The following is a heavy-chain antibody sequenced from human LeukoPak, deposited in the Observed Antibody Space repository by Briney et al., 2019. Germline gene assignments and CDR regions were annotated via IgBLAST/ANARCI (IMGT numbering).Heavy chain of an antibody. Sequence: ASETLSLTCTVSGGSVSSGSYYWSWIRQPPGKGLEWIGYIYYSGSTNYNPSLKSRVTISVDTSKNQFSLKLSSATAADTAVYYCARHVDTATDYFDYWGQGTLVTVSS. CDR2: IYYSGST. CDR1: GGSVSSGSYY. V-gene: IGHV4-61*01. D-gene: IGHD5-18*01. CDR3: ARHVDTATDYFDY. J-gene: IGHJ4*02.